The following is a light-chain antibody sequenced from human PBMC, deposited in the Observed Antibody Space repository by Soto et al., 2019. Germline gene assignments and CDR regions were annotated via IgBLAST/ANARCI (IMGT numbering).Light chain of an antibody. CDR1: QSVSSY. V-gene: IGKV3-11*01. CDR2: DAS. Sequence: EIVLTQSPATLSLSPGEIATLSCRASQSVSSYLAWYQQKPGQAPRLLIYDASNRATGIPARFSGSGSGTDVTLTICSLEPEDFAIYYCQQRSNWPPVTFGGGTKVEIK. CDR3: QQRSNWPPVT. J-gene: IGKJ4*01.